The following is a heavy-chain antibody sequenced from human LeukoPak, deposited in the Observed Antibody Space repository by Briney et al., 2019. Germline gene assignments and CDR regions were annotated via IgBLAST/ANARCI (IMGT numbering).Heavy chain of an antibody. V-gene: IGHV3-21*04. D-gene: IGHD2-15*01. CDR2: ISSSSSYI. J-gene: IGHJ3*02. CDR3: AKPFEAAGISADDAFDI. CDR1: GFTFRSYS. Sequence: PGGSLRLSCAASGFTFRSYSMNWVRQAPGKGLEWVSSISSSSSYIYYADSVKGRFTISRDNAKNSLYLQMNSLRAEDMALYYCAKPFEAAGISADDAFDIWGQGTMVTVSS.